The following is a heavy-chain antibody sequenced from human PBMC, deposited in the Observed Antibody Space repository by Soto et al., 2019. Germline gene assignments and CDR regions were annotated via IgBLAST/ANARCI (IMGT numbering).Heavy chain of an antibody. Sequence: GGSLRLSCAASGFTFSSYAMHWVRQAPGKGLEWVAVISYDGSNKYYADSVKGRFTISRDNSKNTLYLQMNSLRAEDTAVYYCAMGASLATARVEFPFEYWGRRTMVSVSS. V-gene: IGHV3-30-3*01. D-gene: IGHD5-12*01. CDR3: AMGASLATARVEFPFEY. CDR1: GFTFSSYA. J-gene: IGHJ4*02. CDR2: ISYDGSNK.